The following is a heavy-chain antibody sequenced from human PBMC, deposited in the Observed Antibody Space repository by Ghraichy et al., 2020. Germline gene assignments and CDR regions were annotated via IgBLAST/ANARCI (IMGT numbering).Heavy chain of an antibody. Sequence: SETLSLTCIVSGGSISSSRYYWGWIRQSPGKGLEWIGSMYYSGSTYYNPSLKSRVTISVDTSKNQFSLKLSSVTAADTAVYYCARQSNYDVLGGHYPPDLWGRGALVTVSS. D-gene: IGHD3-3*01. CDR2: MYYSGST. J-gene: IGHJ2*01. V-gene: IGHV4-39*01. CDR1: GGSISSSRYY. CDR3: ARQSNYDVLGGHYPPDL.